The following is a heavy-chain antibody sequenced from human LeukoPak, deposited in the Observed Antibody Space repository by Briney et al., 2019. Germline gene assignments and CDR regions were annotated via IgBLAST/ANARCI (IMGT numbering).Heavy chain of an antibody. D-gene: IGHD3-22*01. CDR2: IVPVLDTA. CDR1: GGSFSSYA. V-gene: IGHV1-69*04. J-gene: IGHJ4*02. CDR3: ASREYDRSSYYLYYHDY. Sequence: SVKVSCKASGGSFSSYAFSWVRQVPGQGLEWMGRIVPVLDTANYAQTFQGRATITADKSTSTAYIEVSSLRSEDTAVYYCASREYDRSSYYLYYHDYWGQGTLVTVSS.